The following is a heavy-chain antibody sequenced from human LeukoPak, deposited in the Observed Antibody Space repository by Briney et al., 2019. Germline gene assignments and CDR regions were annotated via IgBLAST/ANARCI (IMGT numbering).Heavy chain of an antibody. V-gene: IGHV4-30-2*01. CDR1: GGSISSGGYS. Sequence: PSQTLSLTCAVSGGSISSGGYSWSWIRQPPGKGLEWIGYIYHSGSTYYNPSLKSRVTISVDRSKNQFSLKLSSVTAADTAMYYCASGGYSYGFDYWGQGTLVTVSS. CDR3: ASGGYSYGFDY. CDR2: IYHSGST. J-gene: IGHJ4*02. D-gene: IGHD5-18*01.